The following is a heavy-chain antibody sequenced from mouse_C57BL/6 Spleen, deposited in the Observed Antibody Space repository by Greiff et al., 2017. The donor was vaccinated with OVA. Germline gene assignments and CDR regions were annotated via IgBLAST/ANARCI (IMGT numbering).Heavy chain of an antibody. J-gene: IGHJ4*01. V-gene: IGHV1-75*01. CDR3: ARRDYGSSYGASNYYAMDY. CDR2: IFPGSGST. Sequence: QVQLQQSGPELVKPGASVKISCKASGYTFTDYYINWVKQRPGQGLEWIGWIFPGSGSTYYNEKFKGKATLTVDKSSSTAYMLLSSLTSEDSAVYFCARRDYGSSYGASNYYAMDYWGQGTSVTVSS. CDR1: GYTFTDYY. D-gene: IGHD1-1*01.